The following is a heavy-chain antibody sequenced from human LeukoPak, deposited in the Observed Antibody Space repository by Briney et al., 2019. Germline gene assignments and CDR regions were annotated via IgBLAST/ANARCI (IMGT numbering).Heavy chain of an antibody. CDR1: GGTFSNYA. CDR3: GRGNCSTSSCYTLDYYYGMGV. CDR2: IIPIFATA. V-gene: IGHV1-69*06. Sequence: GASVKVSCKASGGTFSNYAVNWVRQSPGQGLEWMGGIIPIFATANYAQKFQDRVTITADKSTGTAYVELSSLRSEDSAVYYCGRGNCSTSSCYTLDYYYGMGVWGQGTTVTVSS. J-gene: IGHJ6*02. D-gene: IGHD2-2*02.